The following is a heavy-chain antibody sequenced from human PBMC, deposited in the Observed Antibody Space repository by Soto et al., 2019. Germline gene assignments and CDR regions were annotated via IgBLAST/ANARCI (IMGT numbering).Heavy chain of an antibody. CDR2: ISGRGGDT. CDR1: GFSFSSLA. CDR3: EKDRDDVTPFDY. Sequence: GGSLRLSCAASGFSFSSLAMSWVRQAPGKGLEWVSSISGRGGDTLYADSVKGRFTISRDNSRNTLYLQVNSLRAEDTAVYYCEKDRDDVTPFDYWGQGTLVTVSS. D-gene: IGHD2-21*02. V-gene: IGHV3-23*01. J-gene: IGHJ4*02.